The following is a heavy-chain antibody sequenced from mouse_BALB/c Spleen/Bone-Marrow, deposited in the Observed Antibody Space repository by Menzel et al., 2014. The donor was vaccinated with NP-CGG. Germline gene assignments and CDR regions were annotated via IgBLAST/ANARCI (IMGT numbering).Heavy chain of an antibody. CDR1: GYSITSGYS. CDR3: ARRGDRLYAMDH. D-gene: IGHD3-3*01. J-gene: IGHJ4*01. V-gene: IGHV3-1*02. Sequence: EVKLVESGPDLVKPSQSLSLTCTVTGYSITSGYSWHWIRQFPGNNLEWMGYIHYSGSTGYNPSLKNRISITRDTSKNQFFLQLNSVTTEDTATYYCARRGDRLYAMDHWGQGTSVTVSS. CDR2: IHYSGST.